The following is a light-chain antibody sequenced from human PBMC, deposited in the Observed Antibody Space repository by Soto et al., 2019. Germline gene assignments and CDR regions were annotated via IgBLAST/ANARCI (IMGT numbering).Light chain of an antibody. CDR3: QQYGSSPQT. CDR2: GAS. J-gene: IGKJ2*01. Sequence: ENVLTQSPGTLSLSPGQRATLSCRASQGVSSSYLAWYQHRPGQAPRFLIYGASNRATGILDRFSGSGSGTDFTLTISRLEPEDFAVYYCQQYGSSPQTFGQGTKLEIK. CDR1: QGVSSSY. V-gene: IGKV3-20*01.